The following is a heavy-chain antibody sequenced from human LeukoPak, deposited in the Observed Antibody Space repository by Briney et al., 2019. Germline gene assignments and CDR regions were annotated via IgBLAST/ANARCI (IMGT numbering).Heavy chain of an antibody. Sequence: SQTLSLTCTVSGGSISPYYWGWIWQPPGKGLEWIGYIYYSGSTTYNPSLKSRVTISVDTSKNQFSLKLNSVTAADTAVYYCARDKQPGDYWGQGTLVTVSS. CDR3: ARDKQPGDY. CDR1: GGSISPYY. V-gene: IGHV4-59*01. CDR2: IYYSGST. D-gene: IGHD5-18*01. J-gene: IGHJ4*02.